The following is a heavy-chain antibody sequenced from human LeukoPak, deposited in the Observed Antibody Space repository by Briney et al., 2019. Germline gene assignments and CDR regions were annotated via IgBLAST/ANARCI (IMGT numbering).Heavy chain of an antibody. Sequence: SETLSLTCAAYGGSFSGYYWSWIRQPPGKGLEWIGEINHSGSTNYNPSLKSRVTISVDTSKNQFSLKLSSVTAADTAVYYCARGRYCSGGSCYSLYYYYYMDVWGKGTTVTVSS. D-gene: IGHD2-15*01. J-gene: IGHJ6*03. CDR3: ARGRYCSGGSCYSLYYYYYMDV. V-gene: IGHV4-34*01. CDR2: INHSGST. CDR1: GGSFSGYY.